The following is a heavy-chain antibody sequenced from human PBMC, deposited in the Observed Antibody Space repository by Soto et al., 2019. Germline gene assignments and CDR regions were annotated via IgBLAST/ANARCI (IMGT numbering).Heavy chain of an antibody. Sequence: QVQLVESGGGVVQPGTSLRLSCVGSGFTFRSYVIHWVRQAPGKGLEWVALTSYDGSNNFYGDSVKCRFTISRDNSRNTVEPQMDSLRLEDTALYYCARWGTTGGLDVWGQGTLVSVSS. CDR2: TSYDGSNN. V-gene: IGHV3-33*05. D-gene: IGHD3-16*01. CDR3: ARWGTTGGLDV. J-gene: IGHJ4*02. CDR1: GFTFRSYV.